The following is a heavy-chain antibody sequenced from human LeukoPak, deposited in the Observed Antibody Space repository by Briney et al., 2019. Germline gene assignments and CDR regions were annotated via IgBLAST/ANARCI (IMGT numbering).Heavy chain of an antibody. CDR1: GGSISSYY. CDR2: IYYSGST. CDR3: ARDGDGVVVTAPLDY. J-gene: IGHJ4*02. Sequence: SETLSLTCTVSGGSISSYYWSWIRQPPGKGLEWIGYIYYSGSTNYNPSLKSRVTISVDTSKNQFSLKLSSVTAADTAVYYCARDGDGVVVTAPLDYWGQGTLVTVSS. D-gene: IGHD2-21*02. V-gene: IGHV4-59*01.